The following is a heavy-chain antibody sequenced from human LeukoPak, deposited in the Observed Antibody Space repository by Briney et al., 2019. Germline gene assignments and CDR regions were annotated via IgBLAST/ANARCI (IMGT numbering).Heavy chain of an antibody. J-gene: IGHJ4*02. CDR1: TFTFGNYW. V-gene: IGHV3-7*01. Sequence: GGSLRLSCAASTFTFGNYWMSWVRQAPGKGLEWVANIREDGSEEYYVDSVKGRFTISRDNTKNSLYLQMNSLRAEDTAVYYCARDPAAWDYWGQGTLVTVSS. CDR3: ARDPAAWDY. D-gene: IGHD6-13*01. CDR2: IREDGSEE.